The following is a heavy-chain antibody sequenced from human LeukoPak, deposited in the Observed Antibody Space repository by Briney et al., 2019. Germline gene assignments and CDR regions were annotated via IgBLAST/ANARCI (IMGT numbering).Heavy chain of an antibody. Sequence: ASVKVSCKASGYTFTSYGISWVRQAPGQGLEWMGWISAYNGNTNYAQKLQGRVTMTTDTSTSTAYTELRSLRSDDTAVYYCARDPVSSIIVGATSEVWFDPWGQGTLVTVSS. V-gene: IGHV1-18*01. J-gene: IGHJ5*02. CDR3: ARDPVSSIIVGATSEVWFDP. CDR2: ISAYNGNT. D-gene: IGHD1-26*01. CDR1: GYTFTSYG.